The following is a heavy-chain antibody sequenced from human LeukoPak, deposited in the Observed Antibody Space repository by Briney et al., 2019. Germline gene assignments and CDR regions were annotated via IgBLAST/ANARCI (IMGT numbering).Heavy chain of an antibody. Sequence: GASVKVSCKASGGTFSSYAISWVRQAPGQGLEWMGGMIPIFGTANYAQKFQGRVTITADESTSTAYMELSSLRSEDTAVYYCARDISEYGGNSGYSGLPYNWFDPWGQGTLVTVSS. CDR2: MIPIFGTA. D-gene: IGHD4-23*01. J-gene: IGHJ5*02. CDR3: ARDISEYGGNSGYSGLPYNWFDP. CDR1: GGTFSSYA. V-gene: IGHV1-69*13.